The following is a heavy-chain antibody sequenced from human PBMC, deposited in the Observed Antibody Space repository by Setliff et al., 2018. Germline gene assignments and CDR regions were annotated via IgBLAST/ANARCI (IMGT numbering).Heavy chain of an antibody. D-gene: IGHD3-16*02. CDR2: INAGNGNT. Sequence: GASVKVSCKASGYTFTSYAMHWVRQAPGQRLEWMGGINAGNGNTKYSQKFQGRVTITRDTSASTAYMELSSLKTEDTAVYYCTREDMITFGGVIVSDAFDIWGQGTMVTVSS. CDR3: TREDMITFGGVIVSDAFDI. V-gene: IGHV1-3*01. J-gene: IGHJ3*02. CDR1: GYTFTSYA.